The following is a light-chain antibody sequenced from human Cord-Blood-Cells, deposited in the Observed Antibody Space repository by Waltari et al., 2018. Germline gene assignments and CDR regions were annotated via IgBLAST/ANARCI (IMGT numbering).Light chain of an antibody. CDR2: GKN. V-gene: IGLV3-19*01. Sequence: SSELTHDPAVSVALGQTVRITCQGDSLRSYYASWYQQKPGQAPVLVIYGKNNRPSGVPDRFSCSSSGNTASLTSTGAQAEDEADYYCNSRDSSGNHYVFGTGTKVTVL. J-gene: IGLJ1*01. CDR3: NSRDSSGNHYV. CDR1: SLRSYY.